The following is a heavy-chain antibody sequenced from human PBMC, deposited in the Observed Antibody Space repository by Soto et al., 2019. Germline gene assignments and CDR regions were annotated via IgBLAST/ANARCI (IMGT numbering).Heavy chain of an antibody. D-gene: IGHD3-22*01. CDR1: GGSISSGDYY. J-gene: IGHJ3*02. CDR3: ARAGGSYYYDSSGYSLAFDI. V-gene: IGHV4-30-4*01. CDR2: IYYSGST. Sequence: QVQLQESGPGLVKPSQTLSLTCTVSGGSISSGDYYWSWIRQPPGKGLEWIGYIYYSGSTYYNPSLKSRVTISVDTSKNQLSLKLSSVTAADTAVYYCARAGGSYYYDSSGYSLAFDIWGQGTMVTVSS.